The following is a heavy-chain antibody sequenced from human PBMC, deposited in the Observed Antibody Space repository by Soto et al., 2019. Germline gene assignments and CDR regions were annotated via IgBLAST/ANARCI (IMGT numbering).Heavy chain of an antibody. CDR3: ARGDYGTGGYPFPYFDY. J-gene: IGHJ4*02. CDR2: INPDSGAT. Sequence: HEHLVQSGAEVKRPGASLKVSCKASGYSFTGYYIHWVRQAPGQGLEWMGWINPDSGATNHAQNFQGRVTLTGDTSISTASMDLTSLTSDDTAVYYCARGDYGTGGYPFPYFDYWGQGTLVIVSS. CDR1: GYSFTGYY. D-gene: IGHD2-8*02. V-gene: IGHV1-2*02.